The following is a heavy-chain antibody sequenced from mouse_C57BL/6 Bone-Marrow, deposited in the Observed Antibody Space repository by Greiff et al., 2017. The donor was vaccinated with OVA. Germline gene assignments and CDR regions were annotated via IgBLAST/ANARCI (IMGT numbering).Heavy chain of an antibody. J-gene: IGHJ2*01. CDR2: IDPETGGT. V-gene: IGHV1-15*01. CDR3: TSPYYYGSSYRYCDY. D-gene: IGHD1-1*01. CDR1: GYTFTDYE. Sequence: QVQLQQSGAELVRPGASVTLSCKASGYTFTDYEMHWVKQTPVHGLEWIGAIDPETGGTAYNQKFKGKAILTADKSSSTAYMELRSLTSEDSAVYYCTSPYYYGSSYRYCDYWGQGTTLTVSS.